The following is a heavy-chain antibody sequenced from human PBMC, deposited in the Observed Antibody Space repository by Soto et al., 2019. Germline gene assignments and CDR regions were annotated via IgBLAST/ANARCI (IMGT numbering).Heavy chain of an antibody. D-gene: IGHD5-18*01. Sequence: GGSLRLSCAASGFTFDDYGMNWVRQAPGKRLEWVSFISFSGNTIYYADSVRGRFTISRDNAKSTLFLQMNSLRDDDTATYYCERRLDPLQYSDYWGRGTLVTVSS. J-gene: IGHJ4*02. CDR1: GFTFDDYG. CDR2: ISFSGNTI. V-gene: IGHV3-48*02. CDR3: ERRLDPLQYSDY.